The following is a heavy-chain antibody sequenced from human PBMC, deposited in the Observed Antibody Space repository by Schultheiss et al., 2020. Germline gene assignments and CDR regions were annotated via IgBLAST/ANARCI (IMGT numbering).Heavy chain of an antibody. D-gene: IGHD1-26*01. J-gene: IGHJ6*02. V-gene: IGHV1-8*01. CDR2: MNPNSGNT. CDR1: GYTFGRYD. CDR3: ASLSRSGANYYYGMDV. Sequence: AAVKVSCKTSGYTFGRYDFTWVRQATGQGLEWMGWMNPNSGNTGYAQKFQGRVTMTRNTSISTAYMELSSLRSEDTAVYYCASLSRSGANYYYGMDVWGQGTTVTVSS.